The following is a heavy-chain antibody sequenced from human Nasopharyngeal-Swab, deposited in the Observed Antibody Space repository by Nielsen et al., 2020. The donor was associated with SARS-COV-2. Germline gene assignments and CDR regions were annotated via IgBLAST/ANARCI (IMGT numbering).Heavy chain of an antibody. D-gene: IGHD3-3*01. J-gene: IGHJ4*02. CDR2: IYYSGST. V-gene: IGHV4-61*01. CDR1: GGSVSSGSYY. Sequence: SETLSLTCTVSGGSVSSGSYYWSWIRQPPGKGLEWTGYIYYSGSTNYNPSLKSRVTISVDTSKNQFSLKLSSVTAADTAVYYCAREWRPSGNFDYWGQGTLVTVSS. CDR3: AREWRPSGNFDY.